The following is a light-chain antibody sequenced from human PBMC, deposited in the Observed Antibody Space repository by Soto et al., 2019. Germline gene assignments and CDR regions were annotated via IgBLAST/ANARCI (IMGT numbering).Light chain of an antibody. V-gene: IGKV3D-15*01. Sequence: EVLVTQFASTLSVSPGERATLSCRGSQSFSNKLAWYQQKSGQPPRLLIYDASTRATGIPARFSGSQSGTEFTLTISSLLSEDFAVYSCQQYNNWPLTFGGGTKVDI. CDR3: QQYNNWPLT. CDR2: DAS. J-gene: IGKJ4*01. CDR1: QSFSNK.